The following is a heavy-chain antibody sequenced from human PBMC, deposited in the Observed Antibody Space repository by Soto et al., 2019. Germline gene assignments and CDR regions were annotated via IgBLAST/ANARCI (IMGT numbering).Heavy chain of an antibody. CDR2: IYYSGST. CDR3: ANLNIVVVPAARSGWFDP. D-gene: IGHD2-2*01. J-gene: IGHJ5*02. Sequence: QVQLQESGPGLVKPSQTLSLTCTVSGVSISSCGYYWSWIRQHPGKGLEWIGYIYYSGSTYYNPSLKSRVTISVDTSKNQFSLKLSSVTAADTAVYYCANLNIVVVPAARSGWFDPWGQGTLVTVSS. V-gene: IGHV4-31*03. CDR1: GVSISSCGYY.